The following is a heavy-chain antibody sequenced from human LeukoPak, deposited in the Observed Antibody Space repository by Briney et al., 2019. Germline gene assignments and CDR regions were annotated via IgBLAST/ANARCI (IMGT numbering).Heavy chain of an antibody. CDR1: GFSFRGYG. CDR2: ISADGGTT. Sequence: TGGSLRLSCEVSGFSFRGYGMHWVRQAPGQGLEYIAAISADGGTTYHANSVKGRFTTSRDNSKNTVYLQMGRLRTEDTAVYYCARGRGGPPFDYWGQGTLVAVSS. V-gene: IGHV3-64*01. CDR3: ARGRGGPPFDY. J-gene: IGHJ4*02.